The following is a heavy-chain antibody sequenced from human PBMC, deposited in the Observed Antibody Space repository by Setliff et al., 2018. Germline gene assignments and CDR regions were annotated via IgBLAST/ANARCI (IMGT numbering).Heavy chain of an antibody. CDR2: IIPVVGTP. CDR3: AREAPGYNYNDYFDY. D-gene: IGHD5-12*01. J-gene: IGHJ4*02. CDR1: GGILRSYS. V-gene: IGHV1-69*05. Sequence: GASVKVSCKASGGILRSYSLNWVRQAPGQGLEWMGGIIPVVGTPNYAQKFQGRVTISTDESTTTSYMVLSSLRSEDTAVYYCAREAPGYNYNDYFDYWGQGTLVTVSS.